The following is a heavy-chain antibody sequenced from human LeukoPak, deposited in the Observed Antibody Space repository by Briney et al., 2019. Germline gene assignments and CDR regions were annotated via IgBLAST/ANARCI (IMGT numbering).Heavy chain of an antibody. Sequence: SETPSLTCAVSAASISNYYWSWIRQAPGKGLEWIGYISTSGSTNYNPSLKSRVSISLDTSKNRFSLNLNFVTAADTAVYYRASPRSGYRYTFDYWGQGALVTVSS. J-gene: IGHJ4*02. D-gene: IGHD3-22*01. CDR3: ASPRSGYRYTFDY. V-gene: IGHV4-4*09. CDR1: AASISNYY. CDR2: ISTSGST.